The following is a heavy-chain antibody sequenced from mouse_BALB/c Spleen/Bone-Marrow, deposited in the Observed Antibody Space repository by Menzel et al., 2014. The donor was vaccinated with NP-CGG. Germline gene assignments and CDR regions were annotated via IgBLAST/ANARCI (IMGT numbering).Heavy chain of an antibody. D-gene: IGHD1-1*01. J-gene: IGHJ4*01. CDR3: ARWITTVVAPYVMDY. Sequence: QVQLQQSGAELVRPGSSVKISCKASGYAFSSYWMNWVKQRPGQGLEWIGQIYPGDGDTNYNGKFKGRATLTADKSSSTAYMQLSILTSEDSAVYFCARWITTVVAPYVMDYWGQGTSVTVSS. V-gene: IGHV1-80*01. CDR1: GYAFSSYW. CDR2: IYPGDGDT.